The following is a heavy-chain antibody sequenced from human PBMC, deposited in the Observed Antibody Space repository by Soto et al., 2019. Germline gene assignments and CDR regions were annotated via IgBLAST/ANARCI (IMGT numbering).Heavy chain of an antibody. CDR1: GFTVSSNY. Sequence: GGSLRLSCAASGFTVSSNYMSWVRQAPGKGLEWVSVIYSGGSTYYADSVKGRFTISRDNSKNTLYLQMNSLRAEDTAVYYCARDRIGDYDFWSGYYTHYYYMDVWGKGTTVTVSS. V-gene: IGHV3-66*01. CDR2: IYSGGST. J-gene: IGHJ6*03. D-gene: IGHD3-3*01. CDR3: ARDRIGDYDFWSGYYTHYYYMDV.